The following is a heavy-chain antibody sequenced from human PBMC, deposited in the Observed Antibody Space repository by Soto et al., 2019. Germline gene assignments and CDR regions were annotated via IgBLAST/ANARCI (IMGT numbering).Heavy chain of an antibody. Sequence: EVQLVESGGGLIKPGGSLRLSCAASGFTVSSNYMSWVCQAPGKGMEWVTVIYSGGSTYYADSVKGRLTISRDNSKNTMHLQMNSLRAEDTAVYYCAREWELPNYYGMDVWGQGTTVTVSS. J-gene: IGHJ6*02. CDR1: GFTVSSNY. CDR2: IYSGGST. CDR3: AREWELPNYYGMDV. V-gene: IGHV3-53*01. D-gene: IGHD1-26*01.